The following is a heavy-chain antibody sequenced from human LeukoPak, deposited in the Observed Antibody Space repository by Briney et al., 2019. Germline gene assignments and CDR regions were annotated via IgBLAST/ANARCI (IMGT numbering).Heavy chain of an antibody. CDR2: ISPNSADT. V-gene: IGHV1-2*02. Sequence: ASVTVSCKASGYTFTVYNMHWVRQAPGQGLEWMGWISPNSADTHYAQKFQGRVTMTGDTSISTAYMELSRLRSDDTAVYYCARGGLSGSYYVDYWGQGTLVTVSS. J-gene: IGHJ4*02. D-gene: IGHD1-26*01. CDR3: ARGGLSGSYYVDY. CDR1: GYTFTVYN.